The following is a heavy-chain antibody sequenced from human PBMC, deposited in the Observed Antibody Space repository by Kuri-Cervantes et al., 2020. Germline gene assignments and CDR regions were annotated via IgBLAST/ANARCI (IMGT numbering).Heavy chain of an antibody. J-gene: IGHJ4*02. V-gene: IGHV4-39*01. CDR3: AMSGGGSWASFDY. D-gene: IGHD2-15*01. Sequence: SETLSLTCTVAGGSMSRNGYYWGWIRQPPGKGLEWVGSFHYSGRTYYNPSLKSRLTISVETSKNQFSLRLKSVTAADTAVYYCAMSGGGSWASFDYWGQGALVTVSS. CDR1: GGSMSRNGYY. CDR2: FHYSGRT.